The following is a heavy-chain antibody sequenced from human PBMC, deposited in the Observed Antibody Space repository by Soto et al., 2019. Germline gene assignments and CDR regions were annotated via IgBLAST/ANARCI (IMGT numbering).Heavy chain of an antibody. V-gene: IGHV3-7*01. CDR1: GFTFSSYW. Sequence: GGSLRLSCVASGFTFSSYWMSWVRQAPGKGLEWVANIKQDGSEKYYVDSVKGRFTLSRDNAKNSLYLQMNSLTVEDTAVYYCARGTDRFLVTTTRTDFWGQGPLVTVSS. D-gene: IGHD5-12*01. CDR3: ARGTDRFLVTTTRTDF. CDR2: IKQDGSEK. J-gene: IGHJ4*02.